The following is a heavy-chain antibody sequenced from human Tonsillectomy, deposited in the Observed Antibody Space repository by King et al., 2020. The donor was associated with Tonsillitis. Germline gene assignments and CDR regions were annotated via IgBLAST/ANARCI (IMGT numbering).Heavy chain of an antibody. Sequence: VQLVESGGGVVQPGGSLRLSCAASGFTFDDYAMHWVRQAPGKGLEWVSLISGDGGSTYYADSVKGRFTISRDNSKNSLYLQMNSLRTEDTALYYCAKDQRLTYYYYMDVWGKGTTVTVSS. CDR2: ISGDGGST. CDR3: AKDQRLTYYYYMDV. CDR1: GFTFDDYA. J-gene: IGHJ6*03. V-gene: IGHV3-43*02. D-gene: IGHD6-25*01.